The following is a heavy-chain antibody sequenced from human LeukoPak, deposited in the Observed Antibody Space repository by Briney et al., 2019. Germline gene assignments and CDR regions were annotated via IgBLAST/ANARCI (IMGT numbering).Heavy chain of an antibody. CDR2: ISNSGGST. CDR1: GFTFSSYA. J-gene: IGHJ3*02. CDR3: AKGSRFGPHHDAFDI. Sequence: GGSLRLSCAASGFTFSSYAMSWVRQAPGKGLEWVSAISNSGGSTYYADSVKGRFTISRDNSKNTLYLQMNSLRAEDTAVYYCAKGSRFGPHHDAFDIWGQGTMVTVSS. D-gene: IGHD3-10*01. V-gene: IGHV3-23*01.